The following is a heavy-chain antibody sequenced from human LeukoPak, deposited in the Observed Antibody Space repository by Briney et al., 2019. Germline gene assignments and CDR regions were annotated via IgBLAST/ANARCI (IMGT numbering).Heavy chain of an antibody. CDR2: MNPNSGNT. Sequence: ASVTVSCKASGYTFTSYDINWVRQATGQGLEWMGWMNPNSGNTGYAQKFQGRVTMTRNTSISTAYMELSSLRSEDTAVYYCARGFGGYCSSTSCYKYYYYYYMDVWGKGTTVTVSS. V-gene: IGHV1-8*01. CDR3: ARGFGGYCSSTSCYKYYYYYYMDV. D-gene: IGHD2-2*02. J-gene: IGHJ6*03. CDR1: GYTFTSYD.